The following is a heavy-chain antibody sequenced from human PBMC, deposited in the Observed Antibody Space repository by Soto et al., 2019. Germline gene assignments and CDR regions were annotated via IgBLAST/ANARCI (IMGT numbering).Heavy chain of an antibody. D-gene: IGHD6-19*01. V-gene: IGHV3-23*01. CDR3: AIMSYGWYDASHI. CDR1: GFTFTTYV. J-gene: IGHJ3*02. CDR2: ISGSGAST. Sequence: SLRLSCAASGFTFTTYVMTWVREASGKGLEWVSSISGSGASTYYADSVKGRFTISRDKSENTLYLQMKTLRAEDTLVYYCAIMSYGWYDASHILGQGTMVTVSS.